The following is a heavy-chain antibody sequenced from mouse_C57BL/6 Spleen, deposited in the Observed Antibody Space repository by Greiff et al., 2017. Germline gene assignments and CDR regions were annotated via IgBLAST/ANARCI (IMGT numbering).Heavy chain of an antibody. Sequence: EVKVVESGGGLVQPGGSLSLSCAASGFTFTDYYMSWVRQPPGKALEWLGFIRNKANGYTTEYSASVKGRFTISRDNSQSILYLQMNALGAEDSATYYCARYNRGKGAMDYWGQGTSVTVSS. V-gene: IGHV7-3*01. J-gene: IGHJ4*01. D-gene: IGHD1-3*01. CDR3: ARYNRGKGAMDY. CDR1: GFTFTDYY. CDR2: IRNKANGYTT.